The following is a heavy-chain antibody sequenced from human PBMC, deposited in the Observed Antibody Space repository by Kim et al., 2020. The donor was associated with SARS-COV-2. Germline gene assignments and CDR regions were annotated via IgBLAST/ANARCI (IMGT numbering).Heavy chain of an antibody. CDR3: ARDQMTSSGWYAGNFDY. CDR1: GYTFTSYA. CDR2: INAGNGNT. J-gene: IGHJ4*02. Sequence: ASVKVSCKASGYTFTSYAMHWVRQAPGQRLEWMGWINAGNGNTKYSQKFQGRVTITRDTSASTAYMELSSLRSEDTAVYYCARDQMTSSGWYAGNFDYWGQGTLVTVSS. V-gene: IGHV1-3*01. D-gene: IGHD6-19*01.